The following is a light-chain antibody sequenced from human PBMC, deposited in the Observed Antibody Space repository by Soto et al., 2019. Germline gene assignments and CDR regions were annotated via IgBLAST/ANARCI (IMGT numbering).Light chain of an antibody. V-gene: IGKV3-20*01. CDR1: QSVDSTF. Sequence: EIVLTQSPGSLSLSPGERATLSCRASQSVDSTFFAWYQKKPGQAPSLLMYVVSKRATGIPYRVSASGSGTDFTLTISRLEPEDFAVYYCQQYMSSVTFGQGTRVEIK. CDR2: VVS. J-gene: IGKJ1*01. CDR3: QQYMSSVT.